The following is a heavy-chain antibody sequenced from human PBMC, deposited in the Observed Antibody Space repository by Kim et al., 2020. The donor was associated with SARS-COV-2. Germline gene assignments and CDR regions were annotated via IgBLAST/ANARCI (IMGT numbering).Heavy chain of an antibody. CDR3: ASQTYYYDSSGSYYYYGMDV. Sequence: ASVKVSCKASGYTFTSYGISWVRQAPGQGLEWMGWISAYNGNTNYAQKLQGRVTMTTDTSTSTAYMELRSLRSDDTAVYYCASQTYYYDSSGSYYYYGMDVWGQGTTVTVSS. D-gene: IGHD3-22*01. V-gene: IGHV1-18*01. CDR1: GYTFTSYG. CDR2: ISAYNGNT. J-gene: IGHJ6*02.